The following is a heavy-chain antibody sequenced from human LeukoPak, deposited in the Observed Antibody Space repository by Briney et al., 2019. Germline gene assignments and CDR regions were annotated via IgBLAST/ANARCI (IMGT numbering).Heavy chain of an antibody. CDR3: ARVRPGGTDYYYYYMDV. CDR2: IYYSGST. Sequence: PSETLSLTCTVSGGSIGSGDYYWSWIRQPPGKGLEWIGYIYYSGSTYYNPSLKSRVTISVDTSKNQFSLKLSSVTAADTAVYYCARVRPGGTDYYYYYMDVWGKGTTVTVSS. V-gene: IGHV4-30-4*08. J-gene: IGHJ6*03. D-gene: IGHD1-26*01. CDR1: GGSIGSGDYY.